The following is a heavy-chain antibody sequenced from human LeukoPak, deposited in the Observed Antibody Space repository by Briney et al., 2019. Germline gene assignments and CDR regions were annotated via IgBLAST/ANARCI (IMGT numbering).Heavy chain of an antibody. Sequence: SETLSLTCTVSGGSISSSGYYWGWIRQSPGKGLEWIGSIYYSGSTYYGPSLKSRVTISVDTSKSQFSLKLTSVTAADTAVYYCARDNFYGSGSYIDYWGQGTPVTVSS. CDR2: IYYSGST. V-gene: IGHV4-39*07. CDR3: ARDNFYGSGSYIDY. D-gene: IGHD3-10*01. CDR1: GGSISSSGYY. J-gene: IGHJ4*02.